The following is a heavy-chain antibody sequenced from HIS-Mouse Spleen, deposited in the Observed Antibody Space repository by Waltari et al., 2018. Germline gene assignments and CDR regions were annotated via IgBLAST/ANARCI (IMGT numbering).Heavy chain of an antibody. Sequence: QVQLQESGPGLVKPSQTLSLPCTVSVGSSSSGGYYWSWIRQHPGKGLEWIGYIYYSGSTYYNPSLKSRVTISVDTSKNQFSLKLSSVTAADTAVYYCARAPIRGYWYFDLWGRGTLVTVSS. D-gene: IGHD3-16*01. CDR2: IYYSGST. V-gene: IGHV4-31*03. CDR3: ARAPIRGYWYFDL. J-gene: IGHJ2*01. CDR1: VGSSSSGGYY.